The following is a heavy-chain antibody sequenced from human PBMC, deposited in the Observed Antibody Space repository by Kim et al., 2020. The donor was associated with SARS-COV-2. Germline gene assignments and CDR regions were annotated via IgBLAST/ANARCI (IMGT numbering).Heavy chain of an antibody. V-gene: IGHV3-23*01. J-gene: IGHJ6*02. D-gene: IGHD3-3*01. CDR3: AKDHLLRFSGMDV. Sequence: YADSVKGRFTIARDNSKNTLYLQMNSLRAEDTAVYYCAKDHLLRFSGMDVWGQGTTVTVSS.